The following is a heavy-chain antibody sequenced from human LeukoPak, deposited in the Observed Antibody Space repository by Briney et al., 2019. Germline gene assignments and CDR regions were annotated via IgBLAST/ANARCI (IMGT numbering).Heavy chain of an antibody. CDR2: IRSKAYGGST. CDR3: AKDRDSRDWYKDAFDI. V-gene: IGHV3-49*04. J-gene: IGHJ3*02. CDR1: GFTFGDYA. D-gene: IGHD6-19*01. Sequence: GGSLRLSCTASGFTFGDYAVTWVRQAPGKGLEGVGFIRSKAYGGSTQYAASVKGRFTISRDDSKGIAYLQMKSLETEDTAIYYCAKDRDSRDWYKDAFDIWGQGTMVTVSS.